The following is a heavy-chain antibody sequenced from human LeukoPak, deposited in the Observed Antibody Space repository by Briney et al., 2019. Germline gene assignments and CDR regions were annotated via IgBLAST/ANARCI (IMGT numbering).Heavy chain of an antibody. Sequence: SETLSLTCTVSGGSINNYYWSWIRQPAGKGLEWIGRIYTRGSTNYNPSLKSRVTMSVDTSKNQCSLNLSSVTAADTAVYYCARGRYCSADICSGGDAFDIWGQGTMVSVSS. D-gene: IGHD2-15*01. CDR2: IYTRGST. CDR1: GGSINNYY. V-gene: IGHV4-4*07. CDR3: ARGRYCSADICSGGDAFDI. J-gene: IGHJ3*02.